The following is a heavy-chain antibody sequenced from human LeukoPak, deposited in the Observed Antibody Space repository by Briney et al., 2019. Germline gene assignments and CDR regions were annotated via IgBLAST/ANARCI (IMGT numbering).Heavy chain of an antibody. CDR1: GVTIRSNS. D-gene: IGHD5-12*01. CDR3: VSLAPTTTPLGN. Sequence: GGSLRLTCTASGVTIRSNSKHWVRQAPGKGLEYVSAISSNGGSTYYADSVKGRFTISRDNSKNTLYLQMSSLRAEDTAVYYCVSLAPTTTPLGNCGQGTLVTVSS. J-gene: IGHJ4*02. V-gene: IGHV3-64D*06. CDR2: ISSNGGST.